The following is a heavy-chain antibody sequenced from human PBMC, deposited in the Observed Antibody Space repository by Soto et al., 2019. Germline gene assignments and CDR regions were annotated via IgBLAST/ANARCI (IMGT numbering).Heavy chain of an antibody. CDR1: VGSISSTSSY. V-gene: IGHV4-39*01. J-gene: IGHJ4*02. D-gene: IGHD6-19*01. Sequence: SEPLSLTCTVSVGSISSTSSYWGWIRQPPGKGLEWVGCIYYRGNTYYNPSLKSRVTITKDTSASTADMELSGLTSEDTAVYYCAKSKGGWTLDFWGPGTLVTVSS. CDR2: IYYRGNT. CDR3: AKSKGGWTLDF.